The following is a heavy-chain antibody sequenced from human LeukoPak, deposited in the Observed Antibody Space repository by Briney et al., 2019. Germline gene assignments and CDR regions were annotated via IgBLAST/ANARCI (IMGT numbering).Heavy chain of an antibody. CDR1: GFTVSSNY. Sequence: GGSLRLSCAASGFTVSSNYMSWVRQAPGKGLEWVSYISSSGSTIYYADSVKGRFTISRDNAKNSLYLQMNSLRAEDTAVYYCARDLLVKDDAFDIWGQGTMVTVSS. J-gene: IGHJ3*02. CDR2: ISSSGSTI. V-gene: IGHV3-11*01. D-gene: IGHD3-9*01. CDR3: ARDLLVKDDAFDI.